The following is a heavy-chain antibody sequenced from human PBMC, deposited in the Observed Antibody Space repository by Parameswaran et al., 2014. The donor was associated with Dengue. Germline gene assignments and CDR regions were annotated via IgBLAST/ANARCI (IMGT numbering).Heavy chain of an antibody. V-gene: IGHV1-46*01. D-gene: IGHD6-25*01. CDR2: INPSAGST. Sequence: WVRQAPGQGFEWMGLINPSAGSTSYAQKFEGRVILTRDRSTNIAYTELTSLNSDDTAVYYCARDGEAAAGTFWFDPWGQGTLVTVSS. J-gene: IGHJ5*02. CDR3: ARDGEAAAGTFWFDP.